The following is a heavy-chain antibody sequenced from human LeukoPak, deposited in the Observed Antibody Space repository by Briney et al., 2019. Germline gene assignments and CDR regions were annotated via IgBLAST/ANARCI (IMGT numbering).Heavy chain of an antibody. CDR3: ARGGYFDY. D-gene: IGHD2-15*01. Sequence: GGSLRLSCAASGFTFSSYAMHWVPQAPGKGLEWVAVISYDGSNKYYADSVKGRFTISRDNSKNTLYLQMNSLRAEDTAVYYCARGGYFDYWGQGTLVTVSS. J-gene: IGHJ4*02. CDR2: ISYDGSNK. CDR1: GFTFSSYA. V-gene: IGHV3-30*01.